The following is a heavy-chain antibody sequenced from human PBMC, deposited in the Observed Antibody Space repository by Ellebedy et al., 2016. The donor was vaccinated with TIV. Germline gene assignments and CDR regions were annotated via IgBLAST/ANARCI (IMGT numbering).Heavy chain of an antibody. CDR2: IYYSGST. J-gene: IGHJ4*02. CDR3: ARHADILTGYYDY. Sequence: MPSETLSLTCTVSGGSISSYYWSWIRQPPGKGLEWIGYIYYSGSTNYNPSLKSRVTITVDTSKNQFSLKLSSVTAADTAVYYCARHADILTGYYDYWGQGTLVTVSS. D-gene: IGHD3-9*01. V-gene: IGHV4-59*08. CDR1: GGSISSYY.